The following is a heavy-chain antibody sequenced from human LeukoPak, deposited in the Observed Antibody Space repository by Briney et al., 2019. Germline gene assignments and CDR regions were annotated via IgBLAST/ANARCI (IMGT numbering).Heavy chain of an antibody. Sequence: GGSLSLSCAASGFTFSSYSMTWVRQAPGKRLAWVSYISPGSTTMYYADSVKGRFTISRDNAKNSLYLQMNSLRAEDTAVYYCAELGITMIGGVWGKGTTVTISS. J-gene: IGHJ6*04. CDR3: AELGITMIGGV. D-gene: IGHD3-10*02. CDR2: ISPGSTTM. CDR1: GFTFSSYS. V-gene: IGHV3-48*04.